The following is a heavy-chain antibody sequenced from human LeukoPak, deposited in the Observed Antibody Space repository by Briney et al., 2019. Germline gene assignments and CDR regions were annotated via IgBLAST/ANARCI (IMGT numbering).Heavy chain of an antibody. CDR3: ARVWSSGWYPPGY. CDR2: ISGSGGST. CDR1: GFTLSSYA. D-gene: IGHD6-19*01. Sequence: GGSLRLSCAASGFTLSSYAMSWVRQAPGKGLEWVSAISGSGGSTYYADSVKGRFTISRDNSKNTLYLQMNSLRAEDTAVYYCARVWSSGWYPPGYWGQGTLVTVSS. J-gene: IGHJ4*02. V-gene: IGHV3-23*01.